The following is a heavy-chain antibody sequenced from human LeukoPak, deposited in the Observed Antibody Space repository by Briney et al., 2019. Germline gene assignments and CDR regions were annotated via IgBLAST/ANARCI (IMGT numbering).Heavy chain of an antibody. V-gene: IGHV1-18*01. CDR2: ISVYNGNT. D-gene: IGHD4-17*01. CDR3: ARDDYGDSKGRFDP. J-gene: IGHJ5*02. Sequence: AAVKVSCKASGYTFTSYGIIWVRQAPGQGLEWMGWISVYNGNTNYAQKLQGRLTMTTDTSTSTAYMELRSLRSDDTAVYYCARDDYGDSKGRFDPWGQGTLVTVSS. CDR1: GYTFTSYG.